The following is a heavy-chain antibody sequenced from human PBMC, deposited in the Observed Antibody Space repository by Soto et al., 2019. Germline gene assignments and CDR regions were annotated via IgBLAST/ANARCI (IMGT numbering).Heavy chain of an antibody. Sequence: SETLSLTCNVSGGSISSGGYFWGWIRQHPGKGLEWIGHIYYSGRTYSNPSLKSRLLIAVDTSKNQISLMLTSVTAADTAVYYCARFAKEENPKVGSWYYFDFWGQGILVTVSS. CDR3: ARFAKEENPKVGSWYYFDF. CDR2: IYYSGRT. J-gene: IGHJ4*02. D-gene: IGHD6-13*01. CDR1: GGSISSGGYF. V-gene: IGHV4-31*03.